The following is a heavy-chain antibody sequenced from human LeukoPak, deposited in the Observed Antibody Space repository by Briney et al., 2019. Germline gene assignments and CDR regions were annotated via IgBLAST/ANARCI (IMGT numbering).Heavy chain of an antibody. J-gene: IGHJ3*01. CDR2: IYTSGSN. CDR3: ARDGALGAFHG. CDR1: GASISSYY. V-gene: IGHV4-4*07. Sequence: PAESLSLAWPVSGASISSYYRRWIRQPAGKGLEWIAFIYTSGSNNYNPHLKSGSTMSVDTSKNQFSLKLSSVTAAGTAVYYCARDGALGAFHGGSEGTMVTVSS. D-gene: IGHD4/OR15-4a*01.